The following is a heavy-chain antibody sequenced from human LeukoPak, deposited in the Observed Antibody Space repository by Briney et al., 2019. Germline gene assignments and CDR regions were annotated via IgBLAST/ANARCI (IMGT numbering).Heavy chain of an antibody. J-gene: IGHJ4*02. CDR3: ASAWGGYCSSTSCYPFDY. CDR1: GFTFSSYT. D-gene: IGHD2-2*01. Sequence: PGGSLRLSCAASGFTFSSYTMNWVRQAPGKGLEWVSSISSSSYIYYADSVKGRFTISRDNAKNSLYLQMNSLRAEDTAVYYCASAWGGYCSSTSCYPFDYWGQGNLVTVSS. CDR2: ISSSSYI. V-gene: IGHV3-21*01.